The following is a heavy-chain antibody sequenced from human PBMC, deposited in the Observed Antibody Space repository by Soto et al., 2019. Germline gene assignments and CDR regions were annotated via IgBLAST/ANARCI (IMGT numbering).Heavy chain of an antibody. CDR3: ARGRITGSPLRHFDY. J-gene: IGHJ4*02. V-gene: IGHV3-30-3*01. Sequence: QVQLVESGGGVVQPGRSLRLSCAASGFTFSTYTMHWVRQAPGKGLEWVSVISYEESTKFYADSVKGRFTISRDSSKNRLYLQMNSLRPEDTAVYYCARGRITGSPLRHFDYWGQGTLVTVSS. CDR1: GFTFSTYT. CDR2: ISYEESTK. D-gene: IGHD1-20*01.